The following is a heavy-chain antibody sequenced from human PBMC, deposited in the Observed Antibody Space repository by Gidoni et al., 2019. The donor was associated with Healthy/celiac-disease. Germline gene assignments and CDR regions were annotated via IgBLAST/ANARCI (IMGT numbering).Heavy chain of an antibody. CDR3: AAPIEGVLRFLEGEGGFY. D-gene: IGHD3-3*01. CDR1: GFTFSRYG. V-gene: IGHV3-33*08. Sequence: QVQLVESGGGVVQPGRSLRLSCAASGFTFSRYGMHWVRQAPGKGLEWVAVIWYDGSNKYYADSVKGRFTISRDNSKNTLYLQMNSLRAEDTAVYYCAAPIEGVLRFLEGEGGFYWGQGTLVTVSS. CDR2: IWYDGSNK. J-gene: IGHJ4*02.